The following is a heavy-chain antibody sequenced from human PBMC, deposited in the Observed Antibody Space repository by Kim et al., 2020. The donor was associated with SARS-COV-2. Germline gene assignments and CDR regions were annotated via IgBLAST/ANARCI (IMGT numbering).Heavy chain of an antibody. CDR1: GDTLRNYA. D-gene: IGHD2-15*01. CDR2: FIPLYGST. Sequence: SVKVSCKSSGDTLRNYAFSWVRQAPGQGLEWMGGFIPLYGSTNYARNFLNRVSLTADTSTGTVYMELSSLTSADSAVYYCARGSVYCSGSSCLDLWGQGTLVTVSA. CDR3: ARGSVYCSGSSCLDL. J-gene: IGHJ4*02. V-gene: IGHV1-69*06.